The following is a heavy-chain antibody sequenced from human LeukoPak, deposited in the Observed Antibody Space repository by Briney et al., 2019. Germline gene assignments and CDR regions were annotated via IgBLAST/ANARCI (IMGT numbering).Heavy chain of an antibody. CDR3: ARGPGGSSSSDFDY. D-gene: IGHD6-6*01. J-gene: IGHJ4*02. V-gene: IGHV4-59*08. CDR2: IYYSGST. CDR1: GSSIGNYY. Sequence: PSETLSLTCAVSGSSIGNYYWSWIRQPPGKELEWIGYIYYSGSTNYNPSLKSRVTISVDTSKNQFSLRLSSVTAADTAVYYCARGPGGSSSSDFDYWGQGTLVTVSS.